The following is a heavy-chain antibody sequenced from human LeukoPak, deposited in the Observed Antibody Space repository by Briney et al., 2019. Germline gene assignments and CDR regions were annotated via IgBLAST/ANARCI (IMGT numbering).Heavy chain of an antibody. CDR3: ARGEVVAATPADY. D-gene: IGHD2-15*01. J-gene: IGHJ4*02. V-gene: IGHV3-48*01. CDR2: IGISSGNT. CDR1: GFTFSSYA. Sequence: GRSLRLSCAASGFTFSSYAMNWVRQAPGKGLEGISYIGISSGNTKYADSVKGRFTISRDKARNSLYLQMNSLRVEDTAVYYCARGEVVAATPADYWGQGTLVTVSS.